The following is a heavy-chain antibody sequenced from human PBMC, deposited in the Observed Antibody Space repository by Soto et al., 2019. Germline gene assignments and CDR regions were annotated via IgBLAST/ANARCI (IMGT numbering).Heavy chain of an antibody. J-gene: IGHJ4*02. D-gene: IGHD3-22*01. V-gene: IGHV3-74*01. CDR3: GRRYYDSSGYYSGEFDY. CDR2: INSDGSST. CDR1: GFTFSSYW. Sequence: GGSLRLSCAASGFTFSSYWMHWVRQAPGKGLVWVSRINSDGSSTSYADSVKGRFTISRDNAKNTLYLQMNSLRAEDTAVYYCGRRYYDSSGYYSGEFDYWGQGTLVTVSS.